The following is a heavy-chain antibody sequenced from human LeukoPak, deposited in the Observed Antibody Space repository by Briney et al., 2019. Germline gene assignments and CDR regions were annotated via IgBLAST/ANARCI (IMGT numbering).Heavy chain of an antibody. D-gene: IGHD6-19*01. J-gene: IGHJ4*02. Sequence: GGSLRLSCAASGFTFSSYGMSWVRQAPGKGLEWVSGISGGGGSTYYADSVKGRFTISRDNSKNTLYLQMNSLRAEDTAVYYCAKDRRGSGWYEWGFDNWGQGTLVTVSS. V-gene: IGHV3-23*01. CDR3: AKDRRGSGWYEWGFDN. CDR1: GFTFSSYG. CDR2: ISGGGGST.